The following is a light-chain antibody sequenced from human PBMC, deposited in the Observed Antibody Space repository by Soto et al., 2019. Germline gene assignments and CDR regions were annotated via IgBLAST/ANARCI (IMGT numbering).Light chain of an antibody. J-gene: IGKJ4*01. Sequence: DIQMTQSPSTLSGSVGDRVTITCRASQTISSWLAWYQQKPGKAPKLLIYKASTLKSGVPSRFSGSGSGTEFTLTISSLQSEDFAVYYCQQYNRWPLTFGGGTKVEIK. CDR1: QTISSW. CDR2: KAS. V-gene: IGKV1-5*03. CDR3: QQYNRWPLT.